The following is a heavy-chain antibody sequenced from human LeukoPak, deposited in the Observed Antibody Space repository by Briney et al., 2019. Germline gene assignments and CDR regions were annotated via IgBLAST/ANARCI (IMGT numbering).Heavy chain of an antibody. CDR1: GGSISTGSSS. CDR2: IYTSGST. CDR3: ASYTHPPMGIVVVPIDY. D-gene: IGHD3-22*01. J-gene: IGHJ4*02. V-gene: IGHV4-61*02. Sequence: PSQTLSLTCTVSGGSISTGSSSWNWIRQPAGKGLEWIGRIYTSGSTNYNPSLKSRVTVSVDTSKNQFSLKLSSVTAADTAVYYCASYTHPPMGIVVVPIDYWGQGNLVTVSS.